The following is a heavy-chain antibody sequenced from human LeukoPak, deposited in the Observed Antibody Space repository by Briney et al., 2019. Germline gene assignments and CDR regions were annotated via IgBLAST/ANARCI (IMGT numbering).Heavy chain of an antibody. CDR3: ARDPPAVSINTYA. CDR2: IFSHGET. J-gene: IGHJ4*02. Sequence: GGSLRLSCAASGFTVGNKYMNWVRQAPGKGLEWVSLIFSHGETSYADSVKGRFTISRDNSKNTLYLQMNGLRVEDTAVYYCARDPPAVSINTYAWGQGTLVTVSA. V-gene: IGHV3-66*01. D-gene: IGHD2-8*01. CDR1: GFTVGNKY.